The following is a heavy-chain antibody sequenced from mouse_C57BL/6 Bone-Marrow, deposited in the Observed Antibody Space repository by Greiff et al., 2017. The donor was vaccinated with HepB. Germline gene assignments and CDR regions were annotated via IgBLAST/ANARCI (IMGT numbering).Heavy chain of an antibody. CDR3: ARRAVVARDYAMDY. CDR2: ISSGGSYT. Sequence: EVQRVESGGDLVKPGGSLKLSCAASGFTFSSYGMSWVRQTPDKRLEWVATISSGGSYTYYPDSVKGRFTISRYNAKNTLYLQMSSMKSEDTAMYYCARRAVVARDYAMDYWGQGTSVTVSS. J-gene: IGHJ4*01. D-gene: IGHD1-1*01. V-gene: IGHV5-6*01. CDR1: GFTFSSYG.